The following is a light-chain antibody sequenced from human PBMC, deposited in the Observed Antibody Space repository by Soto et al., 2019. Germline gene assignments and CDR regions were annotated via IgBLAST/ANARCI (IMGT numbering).Light chain of an antibody. CDR2: DVS. V-gene: IGLV2-14*01. J-gene: IGLJ1*01. Sequence: QSVVTRPGPVSGSPWQSITIPRTGTRSDVGGYNYVSWYQQHPGKAPKLMIYDVSNRPSGVSNRFSGSKSGNTASLTISGLQAEDEADYYCSSYTSRSSSTYVFGTGTKVTVL. CDR1: RSDVGGYNY. CDR3: SSYTSRSSSTYV.